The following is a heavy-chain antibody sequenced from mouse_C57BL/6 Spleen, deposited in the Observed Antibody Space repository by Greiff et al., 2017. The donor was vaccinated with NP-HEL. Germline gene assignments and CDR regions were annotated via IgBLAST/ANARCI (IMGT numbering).Heavy chain of an antibody. CDR2: INPNNGGT. D-gene: IGHD2-12*01. J-gene: IGHJ2*01. CDR3: ARFDDGFDY. V-gene: IGHV1-26*01. Sequence: EVQLQQSGPELVKPGASVKISCKASGYTFTDYYMNWVKQSHGKSLEWIGDINPNNGGTSYNQKFKGKATLTVDKSSSTAYMELRSLTSEDSAVYYCARFDDGFDYWGQGTTLTVSS. CDR1: GYTFTDYY.